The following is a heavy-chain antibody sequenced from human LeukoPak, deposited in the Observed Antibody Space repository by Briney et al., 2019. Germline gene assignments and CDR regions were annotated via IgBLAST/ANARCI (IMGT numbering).Heavy chain of an antibody. D-gene: IGHD3-22*01. J-gene: IGHJ4*02. CDR1: GGSITSGCSY. V-gene: IGHV4-31*03. CDR3: ARVEYYYDSSGYYLYYFDY. Sequence: SQTLSLTCTVSGGSITSGCSYWSWIRQHPGKGLEWISYIYYSGTTYYNPSLKSRVTISVDTSKNQFSLKLSSVTAADTAVYYCARVEYYYDSSGYYLYYFDYWGQGTLVTVSS. CDR2: IYYSGTT.